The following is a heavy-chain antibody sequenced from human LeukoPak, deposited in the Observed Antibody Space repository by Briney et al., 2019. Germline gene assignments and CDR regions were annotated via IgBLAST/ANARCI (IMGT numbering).Heavy chain of an antibody. V-gene: IGHV3-48*01. D-gene: IGHD2-15*01. J-gene: IGHJ4*02. CDR3: AGDGVALY. CDR1: GFTFSNDG. Sequence: EAGGSLRLSCAASGFTFSNDGMSWVRQAPGKRPEWISYINSRSSDIHYADSVRGRFTIYRDNVKNSLFLQMNSLRVEDTAVYFCAGDGVALYWGQGTLVTVSS. CDR2: INSRSSDI.